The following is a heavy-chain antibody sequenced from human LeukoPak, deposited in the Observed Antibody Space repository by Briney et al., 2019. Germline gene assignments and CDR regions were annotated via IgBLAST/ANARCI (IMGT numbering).Heavy chain of an antibody. CDR1: GFTFSSYS. CDR2: ISSSSSYI. Sequence: PGGSLRLSCAASGFTFSSYSMNWVRQAPGKGLEWVSSISSSSSYIYYADSVKGRFTISRDNAKNSLYLQMNSLRAEDTAVYYCARVNDYGDFGDYWGQGTLVTVSS. V-gene: IGHV3-21*01. J-gene: IGHJ4*02. D-gene: IGHD4-17*01. CDR3: ARVNDYGDFGDY.